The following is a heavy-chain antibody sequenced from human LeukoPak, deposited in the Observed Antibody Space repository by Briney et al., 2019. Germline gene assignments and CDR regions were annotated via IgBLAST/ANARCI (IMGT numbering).Heavy chain of an antibody. D-gene: IGHD6-19*01. CDR2: IYHSGST. V-gene: IGHV4-30-2*01. CDR1: GGSISSGGYY. CDR3: AGQVIAVAGRASWFDP. J-gene: IGHJ5*02. Sequence: SETLSLTCTVSGGSISSGGYYWSWIRQPPGKGLEWIGYIYHSGSTYYNPSLKSRVTISVDTSKNQFSLSLRSVTAADTAVYYCAGQVIAVAGRASWFDPWGQGTLVTVSP.